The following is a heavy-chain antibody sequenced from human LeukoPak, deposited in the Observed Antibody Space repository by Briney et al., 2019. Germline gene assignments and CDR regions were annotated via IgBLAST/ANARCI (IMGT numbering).Heavy chain of an antibody. V-gene: IGHV4-39*01. CDR2: ISYRGNS. CDR1: GGSISSSAYY. D-gene: IGHD3-10*01. J-gene: IGHJ4*02. CDR3: ARRTTMVRGEYFDS. Sequence: SETLSLTCTVSGGSISSSAYYWGWIRQPPGKGLEWIGSISYRGNSYYNASLKSRVNISVDTARNQFSLKLSSVTAADTAVYYCARRTTMVRGEYFDSWGQGTLVTVSS.